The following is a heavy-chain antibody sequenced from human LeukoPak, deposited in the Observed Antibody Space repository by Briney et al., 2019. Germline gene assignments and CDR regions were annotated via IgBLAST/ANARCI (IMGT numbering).Heavy chain of an antibody. Sequence: GGSLRLSCAASGFTFSSYGMHWVRQAPGKGLEWVAVISYDGSNKYYADSVKGRFTISRDNSRNTLYLQMNSLRAEDTAVYYCSRDGRVWVGATLPGWHFDYWGQGTLVTVSS. CDR3: SRDGRVWVGATLPGWHFDY. CDR2: ISYDGSNK. D-gene: IGHD1-26*01. CDR1: GFTFSSYG. J-gene: IGHJ4*02. V-gene: IGHV3-30*03.